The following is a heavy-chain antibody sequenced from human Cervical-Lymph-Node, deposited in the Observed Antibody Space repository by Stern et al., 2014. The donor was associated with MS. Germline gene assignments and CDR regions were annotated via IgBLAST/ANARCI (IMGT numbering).Heavy chain of an antibody. CDR3: ARREMATSPLDP. V-gene: IGHV4-39*01. D-gene: IGHD5-24*01. CDR2: IYYTGST. Sequence: QVQLVQSGPGLVKHSETLSLTCSVSGGSIRTSGYHWGWIRQPPGKGLEWIGNIYYTGSTYYKPSLKSRVTISVATSKNQFSLKLTSATAADTAMYYCARREMATSPLDPWGQGILVTVSS. J-gene: IGHJ5*02. CDR1: GGSIRTSGYH.